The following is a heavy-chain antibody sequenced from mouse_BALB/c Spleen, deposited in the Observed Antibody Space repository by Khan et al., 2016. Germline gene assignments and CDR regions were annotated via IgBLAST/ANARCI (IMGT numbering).Heavy chain of an antibody. J-gene: IGHJ4*01. CDR1: FFNIKDTY. D-gene: IGHD2-1*01. CDR2: IDPANGNT. V-gene: IGHV14-3*02. CDR3: ARSTSGNYDGGYTMDY. Sequence: VQLQESGAELVKPGASVKFSFTASFFNIKDTYMHWVKQRPEQGLEWLGRIDPANGNTKYDPKFQGKATITADKSYNTAYLQISRLTSEDTAVYYGARSTSGNYDGGYTMDYWRQGTSVTVSS.